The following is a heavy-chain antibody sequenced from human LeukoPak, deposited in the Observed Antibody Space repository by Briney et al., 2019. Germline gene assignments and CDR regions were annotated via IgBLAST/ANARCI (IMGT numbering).Heavy chain of an antibody. Sequence: PGGSLRLSCAASGFTFTTYWMGWVRQAPGKGLEWVANIKQDGSEQYYVDSVKGRFTISRDNAKNSLSLQMNSLRAEDTPVYYCARVAWATAGVWWFDPWGQGTLVIVSS. CDR3: ARVAWATAGVWWFDP. V-gene: IGHV3-7*01. D-gene: IGHD3-10*01. CDR2: IKQDGSEQ. CDR1: GFTFTTYW. J-gene: IGHJ5*02.